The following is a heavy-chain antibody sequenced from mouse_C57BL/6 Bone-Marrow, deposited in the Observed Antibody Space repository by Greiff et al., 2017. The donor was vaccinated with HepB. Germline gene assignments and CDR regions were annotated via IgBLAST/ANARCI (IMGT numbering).Heavy chain of an antibody. Sequence: EVKLVESGGGLVQPGGSLKLSCAASGFTFSDYYMYWVRQTPEKRLEWVAYISNGGGSTYYPDTVKGRFTISRDNAKNTLYLQMSRLKSEDTAMYYCARREVTHYYAMDYWGQGTSVTVSS. D-gene: IGHD2-5*01. CDR1: GFTFSDYY. J-gene: IGHJ4*01. CDR3: ARREVTHYYAMDY. V-gene: IGHV5-12*01. CDR2: ISNGGGST.